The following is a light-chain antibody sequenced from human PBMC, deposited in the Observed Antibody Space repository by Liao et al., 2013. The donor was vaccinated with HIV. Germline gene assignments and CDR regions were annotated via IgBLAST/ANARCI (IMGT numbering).Light chain of an antibody. CDR1: ELGDKY. CDR2: QDS. V-gene: IGLV3-1*01. J-gene: IGLJ2*01. CDR3: QVWDRGPAL. Sequence: SYELTQPPSVSVSPGQTASITCSGDELGDKYACWYLQRPGQSPVLVIYQDSKRPSGIPGRFSGSSSGNTGTLTISGTQPMDEGDYYCQVWDRGPALFGGGTKLTVL.